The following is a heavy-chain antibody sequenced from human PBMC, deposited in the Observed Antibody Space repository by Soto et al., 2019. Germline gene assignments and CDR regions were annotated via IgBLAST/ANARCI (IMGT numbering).Heavy chain of an antibody. CDR3: ARVDFWSGYSNDFDY. Sequence: LETLPHTCAVYGGSFSGYYWSWIRQPPGKGLEWIGEINHSGSTNYNPSLKSRVTISVDTSKNQFSLKLSSVTAADTAVYYCARVDFWSGYSNDFDYWGQGTLLTVSS. J-gene: IGHJ4*02. V-gene: IGHV4-34*01. D-gene: IGHD3-3*01. CDR2: INHSGST. CDR1: GGSFSGYY.